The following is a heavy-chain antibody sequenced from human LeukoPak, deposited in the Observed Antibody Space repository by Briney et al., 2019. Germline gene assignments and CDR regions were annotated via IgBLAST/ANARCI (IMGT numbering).Heavy chain of an antibody. CDR2: ISSSGSTI. CDR3: ARERFGELVDY. Sequence: PGGSLRLSCAASGFTFSSYEMNWVRQAPGKGLEWVSYISSSGSTIYYADSVKGRFTISRDNAKNSLYLQMNSLRAEDTAVYYCARERFGELVDYWGQGTLVTVSS. CDR1: GFTFSSYE. V-gene: IGHV3-48*03. J-gene: IGHJ4*02. D-gene: IGHD3-10*01.